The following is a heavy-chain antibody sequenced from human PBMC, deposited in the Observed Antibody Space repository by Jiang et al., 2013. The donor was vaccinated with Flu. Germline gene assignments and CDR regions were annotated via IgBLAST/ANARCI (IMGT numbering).Heavy chain of an antibody. J-gene: IGHJ4*02. D-gene: IGHD3-22*01. CDR1: GFSLSNARMG. CDR3: ARVLYYYDSSGQGAYYFDY. Sequence: KPTQTLTLTCTVSGFSLSNARMGVSWIRQPPGKALEWLAHIFSNDEKSYSTSLKSRPTISKDTSKSQVVLTMTNMDPVDTATYYCARVLYYYDSSGQGAYYFDYWGQGTLVTVSS. CDR2: IFSNDEK. V-gene: IGHV2-26*01.